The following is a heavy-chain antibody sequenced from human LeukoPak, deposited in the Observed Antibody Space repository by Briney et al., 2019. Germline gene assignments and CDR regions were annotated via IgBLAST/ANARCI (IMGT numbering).Heavy chain of an antibody. CDR3: ARVGYYDISGHSVY. CDR1: GGSFSVYY. CDR2: INHSGST. J-gene: IGHJ4*02. Sequence: PSETLSLTCTVYGGSFSVYYWSWIRQPPGKGLEWIGEINHSGSTNYNPSLKSRVTISVDTSKNQFSLLLSSVTAADTAVYYCARVGYYDISGHSVYWGQGTLVTVSS. D-gene: IGHD3-22*01. V-gene: IGHV4-34*01.